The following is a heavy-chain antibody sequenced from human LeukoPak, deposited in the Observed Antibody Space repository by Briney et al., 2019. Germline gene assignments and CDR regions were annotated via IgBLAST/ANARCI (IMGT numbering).Heavy chain of an antibody. Sequence: SETLSLTCAVYGGSFSGYYWSWIRQPPGKGLEWIGEINHSGSTNYNPSLKSRVTTSVDTSKNQFSLKLSSVTAADTAVYYCARGLNYYYMDVWGKGTTVTVSS. J-gene: IGHJ6*03. CDR3: ARGLNYYYMDV. CDR2: INHSGST. CDR1: GGSFSGYY. V-gene: IGHV4-34*01.